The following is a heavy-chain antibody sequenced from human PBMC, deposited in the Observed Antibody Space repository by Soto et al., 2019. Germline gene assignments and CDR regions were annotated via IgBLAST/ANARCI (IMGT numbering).Heavy chain of an antibody. V-gene: IGHV1-18*04. CDR3: ARVPHYCSSTSCYTGWLYYYHYGMDI. CDR1: GYTFTSYG. D-gene: IGHD2-2*02. Sequence: ASVKVSCKASGYTFTSYGISWVRQAPGQGLEWMGWISAYNGNTNYAQKLQGRVTMTTDTSTSTAYMELRSLRSDDTAVYYCARVPHYCSSTSCYTGWLYYYHYGMDIW. CDR2: ISAYNGNT. J-gene: IGHJ6*01.